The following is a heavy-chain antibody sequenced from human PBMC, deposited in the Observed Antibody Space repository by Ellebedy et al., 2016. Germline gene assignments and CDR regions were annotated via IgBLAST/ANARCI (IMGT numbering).Heavy chain of an antibody. CDR1: GFSFRDAW. D-gene: IGHD2-15*01. CDR2: LNSDGTII. Sequence: GESLKISXVGSGFSFRDAWMNWVRQAPGKGLVWVARLNSDGTIITYADSVKGRFTISRDNAKNTLYLQMNGLRDEDTALYYCMRGGPIDYWGQGTLVTVSS. CDR3: MRGGPIDY. V-gene: IGHV3-74*01. J-gene: IGHJ4*02.